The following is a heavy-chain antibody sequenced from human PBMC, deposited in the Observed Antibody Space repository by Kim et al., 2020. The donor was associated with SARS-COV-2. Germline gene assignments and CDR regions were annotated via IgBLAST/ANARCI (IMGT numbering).Heavy chain of an antibody. CDR3: AHIAGVQSLEMDV. D-gene: IGHD3-3*01. CDR1: GFTFSNYD. V-gene: IGHV3-30*03. Sequence: PGGSLRLSCAASGFTFSNYDMHWVRQTPGKGLEWVAGVSFDGSNKSYADSVKGRFTISRDNARNSLFLQMSSLRAEDTAVYYCAHIAGVQSLEMDVWGQGTTVTVSS. CDR2: VSFDGSNK. J-gene: IGHJ6*02.